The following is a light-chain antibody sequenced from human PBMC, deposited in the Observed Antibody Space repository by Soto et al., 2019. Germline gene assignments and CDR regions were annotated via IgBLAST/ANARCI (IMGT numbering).Light chain of an antibody. V-gene: IGLV2-23*02. CDR2: EVS. CDR3: CSYTGNSTYVV. CDR1: SSDVGSYNL. Sequence: QSALTQPASVSGSPGQSVTISCTGTSSDVGSYNLVSWYQQHPGKAPKLRIYEVSKRPSGVSNRFSGSKSGNTASLTISGLQAADEGDYYCCSYTGNSTYVVFGGGTQLTV. J-gene: IGLJ2*01.